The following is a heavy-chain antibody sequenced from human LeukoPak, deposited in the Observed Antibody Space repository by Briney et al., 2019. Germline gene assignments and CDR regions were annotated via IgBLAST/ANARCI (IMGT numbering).Heavy chain of an antibody. Sequence: GGSLRLSCAASGFTFSSYAMSWVRQAPGKGLEWVSAISGSGSTTYYADSVKGRFTISRDNAKNSLYLQMNSLRAEDTAVYYCARERGETVTADYWGQGTLVTVSS. V-gene: IGHV3-23*01. J-gene: IGHJ4*02. CDR2: ISGSGSTT. CDR1: GFTFSSYA. D-gene: IGHD4-17*01. CDR3: ARERGETVTADY.